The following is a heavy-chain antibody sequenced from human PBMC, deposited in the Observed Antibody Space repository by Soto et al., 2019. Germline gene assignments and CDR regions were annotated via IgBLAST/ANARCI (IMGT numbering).Heavy chain of an antibody. J-gene: IGHJ4*02. CDR1: GFTFSRHG. V-gene: IGHV3-23*01. Sequence: GESLKISCVASGFTFSRHGLSWVRQAPGKGLEWVSTINPSGDSTFYADSVKGRFTISRDNSKNTVYLQMNSLSVGDTAVYLCAKVDVSTAGSFDYWGQGALVTVSS. CDR2: INPSGDST. D-gene: IGHD6-13*01. CDR3: AKVDVSTAGSFDY.